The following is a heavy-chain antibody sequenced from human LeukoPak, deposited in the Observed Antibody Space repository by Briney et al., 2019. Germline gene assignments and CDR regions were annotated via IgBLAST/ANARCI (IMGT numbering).Heavy chain of an antibody. V-gene: IGHV4-34*01. CDR3: ARGIIGSFDP. J-gene: IGHJ5*02. CDR1: GGSFSGYY. D-gene: IGHD3-10*01. Sequence: SETLSLTCAVYGGSFSGYYWSWIRQPQGKGREWIGGINHSGSTNYNPSLKSRVTISVDTSKNQFSLKLSSVTAADTAVYYCARGIIGSFDPWGQGTLVTVSS. CDR2: INHSGST.